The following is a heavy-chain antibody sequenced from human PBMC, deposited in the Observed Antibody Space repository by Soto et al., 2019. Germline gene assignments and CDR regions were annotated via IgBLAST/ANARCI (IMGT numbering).Heavy chain of an antibody. V-gene: IGHV4-39*01. Sequence: SETLSLTCTVSGGSISSSSYYWGWIRQPPGKGLEWIGSIYYSGSTYYNPSLKSRVTISVDTSKNQFSLKLSSVTAADTAVYYCARQILYYGSGSKANNNWFDPWGQGTLVTVS. CDR2: IYYSGST. J-gene: IGHJ5*02. D-gene: IGHD3-10*01. CDR3: ARQILYYGSGSKANNNWFDP. CDR1: GGSISSSSYY.